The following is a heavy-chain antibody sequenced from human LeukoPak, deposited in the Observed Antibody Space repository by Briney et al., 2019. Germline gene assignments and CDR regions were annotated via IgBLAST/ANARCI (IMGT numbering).Heavy chain of an antibody. Sequence: GGSLRLSCAASGFTFNTYGMSWVRQAPGKGLEWVSTISGSGGGTYYADSVKDRFTISRDNSRNTLYLQLNSLRAEDTAVYYCAKAVTSLSEYYFDYWGQGTLVTVSS. CDR3: AKAVTSLSEYYFDY. CDR1: GFTFNTYG. CDR2: ISGSGGGT. J-gene: IGHJ4*02. D-gene: IGHD4-11*01. V-gene: IGHV3-23*01.